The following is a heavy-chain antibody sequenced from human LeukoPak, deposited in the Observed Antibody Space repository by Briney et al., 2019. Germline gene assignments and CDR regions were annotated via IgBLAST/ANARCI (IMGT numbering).Heavy chain of an antibody. D-gene: IGHD3-9*01. CDR2: IYYSGST. CDR1: GGSISSGGYY. CDR3: ARGGYYDILTGYYNWFDP. Sequence: PSQTLSLTCTVSGGSISSGGYYWSWIRQPPGKGLEWIGYIYYSGSTNYNPSLKSRVTISVDTSKNQFSLKLSSVTAADTAVYYCARGGYYDILTGYYNWFDPWGQGTLVTVSS. V-gene: IGHV4-61*08. J-gene: IGHJ5*02.